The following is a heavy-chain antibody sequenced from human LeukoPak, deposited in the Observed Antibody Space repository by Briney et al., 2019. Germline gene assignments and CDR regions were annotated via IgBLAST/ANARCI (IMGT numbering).Heavy chain of an antibody. D-gene: IGHD2-15*01. CDR3: AKYCGDSSCYSGFDF. CDR1: GFTFSSYA. J-gene: IGHJ4*02. CDR2: ISGSGGNT. V-gene: IGHV3-23*01. Sequence: PGGSLRLSCAASGFTFSSYAMSWVRQAPGKGLEWVSAISGSGGNTYYADSMKGRFTISRDNSKNTLYLQMNSLRDADTAVYYCAKYCGDSSCYSGFDFWGLGTLVTVSS.